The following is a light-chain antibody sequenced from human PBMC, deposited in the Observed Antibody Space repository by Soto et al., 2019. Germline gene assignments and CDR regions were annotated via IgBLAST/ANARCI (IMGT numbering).Light chain of an antibody. CDR2: AAS. V-gene: IGKV1-39*01. CDR3: QQSNSFPYT. CDR1: ETINTY. J-gene: IGKJ2*01. Sequence: DIQMTQSPSSLSASVGDRVTITCRSSETINTYLNWYQQRPGEAPKVIMYAASTLQGGVPSRFRGSGSGTDFTLVISGLQLEDFATYYCQQSNSFPYTFGQGTKLEMK.